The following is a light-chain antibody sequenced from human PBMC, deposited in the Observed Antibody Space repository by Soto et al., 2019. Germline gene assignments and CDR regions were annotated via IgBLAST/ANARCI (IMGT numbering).Light chain of an antibody. CDR3: QQYNDWPPVT. V-gene: IGKV3-15*01. CDR2: GAS. CDR1: QSVSNN. J-gene: IGKJ5*01. Sequence: ETVMTQSPATLSVSPGERATLSCRASQSVSNNLAWYQQKPSQAPRLLIYGASTRATGIPARFSCSVSGTEFTLTISSLQSEDFAVYYCQQYNDWPPVTFGQGTRLEIK.